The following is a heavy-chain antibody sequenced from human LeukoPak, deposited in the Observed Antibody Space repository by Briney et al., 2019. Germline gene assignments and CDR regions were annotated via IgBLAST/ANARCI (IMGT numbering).Heavy chain of an antibody. J-gene: IGHJ5*02. CDR3: ARAQLWFGGYWFDP. CDR1: GYSFTSYG. V-gene: IGHV1-18*01. CDR2: ISAYNGNT. Sequence: ASVKVSCKASGYSFTSYGISWVRQAPGQGLEWMGWISAYNGNTNYAQKLQGRVTMTTDTSTSTAYMELRSLRSDDTAVYYCARAQLWFGGYWFDPWGQGTLVTVSS. D-gene: IGHD5-18*01.